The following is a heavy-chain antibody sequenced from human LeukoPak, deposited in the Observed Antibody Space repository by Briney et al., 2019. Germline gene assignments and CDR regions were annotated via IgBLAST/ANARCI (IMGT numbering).Heavy chain of an antibody. CDR1: GYTFTSYG. V-gene: IGHV1-18*01. D-gene: IGHD2-21*02. CDR3: ARTTSTRSDCYH. CDR2: ISAYNGNT. J-gene: IGHJ4*02. Sequence: ASVKVSCKASGYTFTSYGISWVRQAPGQGLEWMGWISAYNGNTNYAQKLQGRVAMTTDTSTSTAYMELRSLRSDDTAVYYCARTTSTRSDCYHWGQGTLVTVSS.